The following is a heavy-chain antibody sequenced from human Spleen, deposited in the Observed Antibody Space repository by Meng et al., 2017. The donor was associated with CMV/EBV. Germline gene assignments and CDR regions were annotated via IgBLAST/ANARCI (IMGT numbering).Heavy chain of an antibody. Sequence: CVDSGFRFEDYGMSWVRKGPGKGLEWVSGLTWNGANTAYADSVKGRFTISRDNAKNSLYLQMNSLRAEDTAFYYCARDPNLGQLDYWGQGALVTVSS. CDR2: LTWNGANT. V-gene: IGHV3-20*04. CDR3: ARDPNLGQLDY. CDR1: GFRFEDYG. J-gene: IGHJ4*02.